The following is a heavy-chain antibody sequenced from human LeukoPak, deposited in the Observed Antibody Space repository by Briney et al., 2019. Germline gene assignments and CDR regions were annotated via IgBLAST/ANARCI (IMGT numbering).Heavy chain of an antibody. CDR1: GFTFSSFA. J-gene: IGHJ4*02. V-gene: IGHV3-23*01. CDR2: ISGGGGST. CDR3: AKDGSSGWPYYFDY. Sequence: GGSLRLSCAASGFTFSSFAMSWVRQAPGKGLEWVSAISGGGGSTYYADSVKGRFTISRDNSKNTLYLQMNSLRVEDTAVYYCAKDGSSGWPYYFDYWGQGTLVTVSS. D-gene: IGHD6-19*01.